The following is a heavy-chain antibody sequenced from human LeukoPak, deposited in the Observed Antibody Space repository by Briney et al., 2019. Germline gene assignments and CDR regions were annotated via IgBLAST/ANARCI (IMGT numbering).Heavy chain of an antibody. D-gene: IGHD4-17*01. CDR3: ARGGDYVEAFDI. CDR1: GGSISSYY. CDR2: IYYSGST. V-gene: IGHV4-59*01. J-gene: IGHJ3*02. Sequence: PSETLSLTCTVSGGSISSYYWSWIRQPPGKGLEWIGYIYYSGSTNYNPSLKSRVTISVDTSKNQFPLKLSSVTAADTAVYYCARGGDYVEAFDIWGQGTMVTVSS.